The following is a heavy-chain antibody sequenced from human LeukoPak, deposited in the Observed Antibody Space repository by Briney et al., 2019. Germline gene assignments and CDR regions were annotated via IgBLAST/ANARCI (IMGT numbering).Heavy chain of an antibody. J-gene: IGHJ4*02. CDR1: GGSISSSSYY. V-gene: IGHV4-39*01. Sequence: PSETLSLTCTVSGGSISSSSYYWGWIRQPPGKGLEWIGSIYYSGSTYYNPSLKSRVTISVDTSKNQFSLKLSSVTAADTAVYYCARRPLIEQLEAMDYWGQGTLLTVAS. CDR2: IYYSGST. D-gene: IGHD6-6*01. CDR3: ARRPLIEQLEAMDY.